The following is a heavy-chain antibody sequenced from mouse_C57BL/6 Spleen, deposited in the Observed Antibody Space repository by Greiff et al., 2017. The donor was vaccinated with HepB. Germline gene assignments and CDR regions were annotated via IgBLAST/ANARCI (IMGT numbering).Heavy chain of an antibody. Sequence: VQLQQPGAELVMPGASVKLSCKASGYTFTSYWMHWVKQRPGQGLEWIGEIDPSDSYTNYNQKFKGKSTLTVDKSSSTAYMQLSSLTSEDSAVYYCASLRWFAYWGQGTLVTVSA. CDR2: IDPSDSYT. CDR3: ASLRWFAY. CDR1: GYTFTSYW. J-gene: IGHJ3*01. D-gene: IGHD2-12*01. V-gene: IGHV1-69*01.